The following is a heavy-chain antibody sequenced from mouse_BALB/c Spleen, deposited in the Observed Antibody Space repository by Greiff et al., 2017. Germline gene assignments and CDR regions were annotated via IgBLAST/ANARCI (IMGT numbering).Heavy chain of an antibody. CDR2: IDPANGNT. CDR1: GFNIKDTY. Sequence: VQLKESGAELVKPGASVKLSCTASGFNIKDTYMHWVKQRPEQGLEWIGRIDPANGNTKYDPKFQGKATITADTSSNTAYLQLSSLTSEDTAVYYCARPPYGNYVRVPMDYWGQGTSVTVSS. D-gene: IGHD2-10*02. CDR3: ARPPYGNYVRVPMDY. V-gene: IGHV14-3*02. J-gene: IGHJ4*01.